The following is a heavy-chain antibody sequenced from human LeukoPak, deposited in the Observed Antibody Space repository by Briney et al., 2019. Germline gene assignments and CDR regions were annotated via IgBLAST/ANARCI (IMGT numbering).Heavy chain of an antibody. D-gene: IGHD2-2*01. J-gene: IGHJ3*02. CDR1: GYTFTSYD. V-gene: IGHV1-8*01. CDR3: AREVPAASDAFDI. Sequence: ASVKVSCKASGYTFTSYDINWVRQATGQRPEGVGWMNPNSGNTGYAQKFQGRVTMTRNTSISTAYMELSSLRSEDTAVYYCAREVPAASDAFDIWGQGTMVTVSS. CDR2: MNPNSGNT.